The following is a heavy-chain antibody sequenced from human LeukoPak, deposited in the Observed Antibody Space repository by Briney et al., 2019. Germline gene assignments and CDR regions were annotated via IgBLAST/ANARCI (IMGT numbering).Heavy chain of an antibody. CDR3: VKEASRAYFDY. CDR1: GFTFSSSA. V-gene: IGHV3-23*01. Sequence: GGSLRLPCAASGFTFSSSAMSWVRQAPGKGLEGVSAISGSGSNTYYADSVKGRLTISRDNSKNTLYLQMSSLRAEDTAVYYCVKEASRAYFDYWGQGTLVTVSS. J-gene: IGHJ4*02. CDR2: ISGSGSNT. D-gene: IGHD2-2*01.